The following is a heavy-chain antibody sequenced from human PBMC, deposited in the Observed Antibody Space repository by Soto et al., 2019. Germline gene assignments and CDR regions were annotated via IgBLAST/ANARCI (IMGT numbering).Heavy chain of an antibody. CDR2: ISYGGGTT. D-gene: IGHD3-22*01. V-gene: IGHV3-23*01. CDR3: AKNPGYYYDSTGYHFDY. Sequence: PGGSLRLSCAASEFTFSNYAMSSVRQAPGKGLEWVSAISYGGGTTYYADSVKGRFTISRDNSKNTLYLQMNSLRAEDTAVYYCAKNPGYYYDSTGYHFDYWGQGTLVTVSS. J-gene: IGHJ4*02. CDR1: EFTFSNYA.